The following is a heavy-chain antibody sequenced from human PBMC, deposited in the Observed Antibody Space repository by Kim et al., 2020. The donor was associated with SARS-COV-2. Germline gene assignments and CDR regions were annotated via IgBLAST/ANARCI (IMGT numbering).Heavy chain of an antibody. CDR3: ARDPRDSSGYYFDY. D-gene: IGHD3-22*01. J-gene: IGHJ4*02. V-gene: IGHV3-33*01. Sequence: ADSEKGRFTISRDNSKNTLYLQMNSLRAEDTAVYYCARDPRDSSGYYFDYWGQGTLVTVSS.